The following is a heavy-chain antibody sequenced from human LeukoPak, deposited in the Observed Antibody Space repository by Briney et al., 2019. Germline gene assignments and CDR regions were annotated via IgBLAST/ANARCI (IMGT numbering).Heavy chain of an antibody. J-gene: IGHJ4*02. Sequence: SGGSPRLSCAASGFTFSSYWMNWVRQAPGKRLEWVANIKQDGSEKFYVDSVKGRFTISRDNAKNSLYLQMNSLRAEDTAVYYCAREGVTDFDYWGQGTLVTVSS. D-gene: IGHD2-21*02. CDR3: AREGVTDFDY. CDR1: GFTFSSYW. V-gene: IGHV3-7*01. CDR2: IKQDGSEK.